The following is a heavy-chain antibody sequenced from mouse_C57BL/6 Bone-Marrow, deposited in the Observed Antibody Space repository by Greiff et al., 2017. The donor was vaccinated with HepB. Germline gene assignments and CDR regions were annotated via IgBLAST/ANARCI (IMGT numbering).Heavy chain of an antibody. D-gene: IGHD1-1*01. J-gene: IGHJ4*01. V-gene: IGHV1-7*01. CDR1: GYTFTSYW. Sequence: VQLQQSGAELAKPGASVKLSCKASGYTFTSYWMHWVKQRPGQGLEWIGYINPSSGYTKYNQKFKDKATLTADKSSSTAYMQLSSLTYEDSAVYYCARSHITTVVATDAMDYWGQGTSVTVSS. CDR2: INPSSGYT. CDR3: ARSHITTVVATDAMDY.